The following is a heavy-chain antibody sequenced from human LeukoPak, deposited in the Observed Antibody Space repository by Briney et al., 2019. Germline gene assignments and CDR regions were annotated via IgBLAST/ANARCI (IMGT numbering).Heavy chain of an antibody. CDR2: INHSGST. J-gene: IGHJ4*02. Sequence: SETLSLTCAVYGGSFSGYYWSWIRQPPGKGLEWIGEINHSGSTNYNPSLKSRVTISVDTSKNQFSLKLSSVTAADTAVYYCARVSGWSGYYTGKNYFDYWGQGTLVTVSS. D-gene: IGHD3-3*01. CDR3: ARVSGWSGYYTGKNYFDY. CDR1: GGSFSGYY. V-gene: IGHV4-34*01.